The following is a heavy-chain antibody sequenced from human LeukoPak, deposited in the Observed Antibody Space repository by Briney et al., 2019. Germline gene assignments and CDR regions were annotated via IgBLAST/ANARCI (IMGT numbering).Heavy chain of an antibody. J-gene: IGHJ3*02. CDR1: GFTFSSYG. Sequence: GGSLRLSCAASGFTFSSYGMHWVRQAPGKGLEWVSFISYDGSNKDYGDPVRGRFTISRDNSKNTLYLQMNSLRGEDTAVYYCARIRDGYNDAYDIWGQGTMVTVSS. V-gene: IGHV3-30*03. D-gene: IGHD5-24*01. CDR2: ISYDGSNK. CDR3: ARIRDGYNDAYDI.